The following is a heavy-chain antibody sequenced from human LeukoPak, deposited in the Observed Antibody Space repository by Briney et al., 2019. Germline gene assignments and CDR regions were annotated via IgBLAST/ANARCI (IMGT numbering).Heavy chain of an antibody. Sequence: SETLSLTCAVYGGSFSGYYWSWIRQPPGKGLEWIGEINHSGSTNYNPSLKSRVTISVDTSKNQFSLKLSSVTAADTAVYYCARVVRYYYDSSGYYPSWAFDIWGQGTMVTVSS. CDR2: INHSGST. V-gene: IGHV4-34*01. D-gene: IGHD3-22*01. CDR3: ARVVRYYYDSSGYYPSWAFDI. J-gene: IGHJ3*02. CDR1: GGSFSGYY.